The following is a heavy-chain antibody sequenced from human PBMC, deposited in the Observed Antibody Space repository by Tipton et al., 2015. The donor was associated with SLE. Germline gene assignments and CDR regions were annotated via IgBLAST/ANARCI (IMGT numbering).Heavy chain of an antibody. CDR2: IYYSGST. D-gene: IGHD1-26*01. J-gene: IGHJ4*02. V-gene: IGHV4-59*01. CDR3: AGGMPSGSYNY. Sequence: LRLSCTVSGGSISSYYWSWIRRPPGKGLEWIGYIYYSGSTNYNPSLKSRVTISVDTSKNQFSLKLSSVTAADTAVYYCAGGMPSGSYNYWGQGTLVTVSS. CDR1: GGSISSYY.